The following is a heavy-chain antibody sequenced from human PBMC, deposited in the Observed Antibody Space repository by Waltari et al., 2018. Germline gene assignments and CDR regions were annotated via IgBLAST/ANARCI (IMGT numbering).Heavy chain of an antibody. CDR2: IGHDGSLK. CDR3: AKENNDLLCDS. Sequence: QVQLEESGGGVVQPGRSLRLSCAASGFYFSSYGMHWVRQAPGKGREWVAVIGHDGSLKYYADSVRGRFTISRDNSKNTLFLGMNSLRGEDTAVYYCAKENNDLLCDSWGQGTQVTVSS. CDR1: GFYFSSYG. V-gene: IGHV3-30*18. D-gene: IGHD2-15*01. J-gene: IGHJ5*01.